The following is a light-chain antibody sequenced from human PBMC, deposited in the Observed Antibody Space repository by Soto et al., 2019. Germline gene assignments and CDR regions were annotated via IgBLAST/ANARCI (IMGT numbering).Light chain of an antibody. CDR3: AAWDGSLHGWV. CDR2: SNG. CDR1: STNIGGNP. V-gene: IGLV1-44*01. J-gene: IGLJ3*02. Sequence: QSVLTQPPSASGTPGQRVTISCSGSSTNIGGNPVNWYQQLPGTAPKLLIYSNGQRPSGVPGRFSGSKSGTSASLAISGLQSEDEADYHCAAWDGSLHGWVFGGGTKLTVL.